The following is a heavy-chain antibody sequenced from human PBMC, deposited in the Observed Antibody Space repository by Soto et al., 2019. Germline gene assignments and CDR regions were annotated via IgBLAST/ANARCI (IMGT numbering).Heavy chain of an antibody. CDR3: ARDAIPYNGRDDAFDL. CDR1: GYPFGDYA. V-gene: IGHV3-23*01. J-gene: IGHJ3*01. Sequence: EVQLLESGGDLVHPGGTLILSCVGSGYPFGDYAMRWVRQAPGKGLGWVSAIGPFEAHAPAYAASVKGRFTISRENSRNILFLQMTHLRAGDTGVYYCARDAIPYNGRDDAFDLWGQGTVVTVSS. CDR2: IGPFEAHAP. D-gene: IGHD2-8*01.